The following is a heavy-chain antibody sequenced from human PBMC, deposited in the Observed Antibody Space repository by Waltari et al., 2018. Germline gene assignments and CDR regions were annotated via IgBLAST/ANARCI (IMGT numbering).Heavy chain of an antibody. CDR3: ARGGLYGQQLLESAFEI. J-gene: IGHJ3*02. V-gene: IGHV1-69*05. Sequence: QVQLVQSGAEWKKPGSSVKVYCKVSGGFFSTHAITWVRQAPGQGLEWMGGIIPMFGTANYAQKIQDRVTINTDESMTTAYMHLSSLTSDDTAVYYCARGGLYGQQLLESAFEIWGQGTKVTVSS. CDR2: IIPMFGTA. D-gene: IGHD6-13*01. CDR1: GGFFSTHA.